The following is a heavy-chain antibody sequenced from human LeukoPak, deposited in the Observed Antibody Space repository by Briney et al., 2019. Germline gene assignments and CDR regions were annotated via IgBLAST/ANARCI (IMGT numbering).Heavy chain of an antibody. Sequence: PGGSLRLSCAASGFTFSSYAMSWVRQAPGKGLEWVSGISNSGGSRNYADSVKGRFTVSRDNSKNTLYLQMDSLRAEDTAVYYCAKGDWRYFDYWGQGTLVTVSS. D-gene: IGHD3/OR15-3a*01. CDR3: AKGDWRYFDY. V-gene: IGHV3-23*01. CDR1: GFTFSSYA. CDR2: ISNSGGSR. J-gene: IGHJ4*02.